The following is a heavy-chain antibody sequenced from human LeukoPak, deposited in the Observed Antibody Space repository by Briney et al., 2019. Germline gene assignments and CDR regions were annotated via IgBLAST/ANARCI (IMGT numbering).Heavy chain of an antibody. CDR1: GYTFTSYD. J-gene: IGHJ6*03. CDR2: MNPNSGST. D-gene: IGHD1-26*01. V-gene: IGHV1-8*01. CDR3: ARGSRGGSYFYYYYYMDV. Sequence: GASVKVSCKASGYTFTSYDINWVRQATGQGLEWMGWMNPNSGSTGYTQKFQGRVTMTRNTSISTAYMELSSLRSEDTAVYYCARGSRGGSYFYYYYYMDVWGKGTTVTISS.